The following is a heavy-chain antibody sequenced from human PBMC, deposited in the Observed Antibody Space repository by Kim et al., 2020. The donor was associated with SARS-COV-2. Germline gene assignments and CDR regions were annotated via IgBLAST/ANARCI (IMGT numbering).Heavy chain of an antibody. CDR3: VREDLYYYSMTI. CDR2: IYHTGST. J-gene: IGHJ6*03. V-gene: IGHV4-4*07. CDR1: GGSMSSYY. Sequence: SETLSLTCTVSGGSMSSYYWSWIRQSADKGMEWIGHIYHTGSTKYNPSLESRATLTIDTSKSQFSLTLTSVTAADTATYYCVREDLYYYSMTIWGKGTAVTVSS.